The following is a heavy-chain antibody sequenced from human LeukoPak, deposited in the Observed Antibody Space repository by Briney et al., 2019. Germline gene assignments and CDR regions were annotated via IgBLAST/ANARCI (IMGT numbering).Heavy chain of an antibody. CDR3: ARDGIVGAYYYYGMDV. Sequence: GAAVNVSCKASGYTFTSYDINWVRQATGQGLEWMGWMNPNSGNTGYAQRFQGRVTMTRNTSISTAYMELSSLRSEDTAVYYCARDGIVGAYYYYGMDVWGQGTTVTVSS. J-gene: IGHJ6*02. CDR1: GYTFTSYD. CDR2: MNPNSGNT. V-gene: IGHV1-8*01. D-gene: IGHD1-26*01.